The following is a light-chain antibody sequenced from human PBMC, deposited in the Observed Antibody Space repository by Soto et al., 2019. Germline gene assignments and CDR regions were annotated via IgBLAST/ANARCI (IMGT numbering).Light chain of an antibody. CDR3: QQYYSFPFT. Sequence: VISMTQSPSLLSASTGDRVTISCRMSQDIKNYLAWYQQRPGKAPALLIYSASTLQNGVPSRFSGSWSGTDFTLTISRLQFEDFVTYYCQQYYSFPFTFGPGTKVDV. CDR1: QDIKNY. V-gene: IGKV1D-8*01. CDR2: SAS. J-gene: IGKJ3*01.